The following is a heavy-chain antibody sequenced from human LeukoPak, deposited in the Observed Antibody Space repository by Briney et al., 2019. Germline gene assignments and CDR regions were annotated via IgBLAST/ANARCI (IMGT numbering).Heavy chain of an antibody. D-gene: IGHD2-2*01. CDR3: ATRSAGGYQLLSSYYYYGMDV. CDR2: IISIFGTA. V-gene: IGHV1-69*06. Sequence: SVKVSCKASGGTFSSYAISWVRQAPGQGLEWMEGIISIFGTANYAQKFQGRVTITADKSTSTAYMELSSLRSEDTAVYYCATRSAGGYQLLSSYYYYGMDVWGKGTTVTVSS. J-gene: IGHJ6*04. CDR1: GGTFSSYA.